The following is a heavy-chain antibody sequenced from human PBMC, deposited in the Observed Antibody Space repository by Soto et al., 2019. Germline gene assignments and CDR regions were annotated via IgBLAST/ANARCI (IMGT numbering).Heavy chain of an antibody. CDR2: IYYSGTT. J-gene: IGHJ4*02. CDR3: ARREIQGPIDY. Sequence: QVQLQESAPGLVKPSDTLSLTCAVSGYSISSSNWWGWIRQPPGKGLEWIGYIYYSGTTYYNPSLKIRVTMSVDTSKNQFSLKLTSVTAVDTAVYYCARREIQGPIDYWGQGTLVTVSS. CDR1: GYSISSSNW. D-gene: IGHD1-26*01. V-gene: IGHV4-28*01.